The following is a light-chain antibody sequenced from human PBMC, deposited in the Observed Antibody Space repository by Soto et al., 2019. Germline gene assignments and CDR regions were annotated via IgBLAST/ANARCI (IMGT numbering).Light chain of an antibody. Sequence: QSVLTQPPSVSAAPGRKVTISCSGSSSNIGNNHASWYQHLPGTAPKLLIFDNDKRPSGIPDRFSGSKSGTSATLGITGLQTGDEADYYCGTWDSSLSAWVFGGGTKLTVL. V-gene: IGLV1-51*01. J-gene: IGLJ3*02. CDR2: DND. CDR1: SSNIGNNH. CDR3: GTWDSSLSAWV.